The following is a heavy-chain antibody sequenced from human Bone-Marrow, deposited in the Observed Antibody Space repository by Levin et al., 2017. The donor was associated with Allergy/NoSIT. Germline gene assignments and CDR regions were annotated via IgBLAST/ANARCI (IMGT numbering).Heavy chain of an antibody. CDR1: GFTFSSDG. V-gene: IGHV3-30*18. Sequence: LSLTCAASGFTFSSDGMHWVRQAPGKGLEWVAVISYDGNNEYYADSVKGRFTISRDNSKNTLYLQMNSLRAEDTAVYYCAKDANWNYYYPYYGMDVWGQGTTVTVSS. CDR3: AKDANWNYYYPYYGMDV. CDR2: ISYDGNNE. D-gene: IGHD1-7*01. J-gene: IGHJ6*02.